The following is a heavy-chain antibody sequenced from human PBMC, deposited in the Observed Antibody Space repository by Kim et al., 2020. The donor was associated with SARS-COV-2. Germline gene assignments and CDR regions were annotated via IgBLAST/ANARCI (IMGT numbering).Heavy chain of an antibody. CDR3: ARGLGVFAFDF. J-gene: IGHJ3*01. CDR2: IHYSGKS. D-gene: IGHD3-10*01. Sequence: SETLSLTCTISGGSISSYYWTWIRQPPGKGLEWIGCIHYSGKSSYNPTLESRVTVSVETSGNQFSLKLTSLTAADTAVYYCARGLGVFAFDFWGQGTFVT. V-gene: IGHV4-59*13. CDR1: GGSISSYY.